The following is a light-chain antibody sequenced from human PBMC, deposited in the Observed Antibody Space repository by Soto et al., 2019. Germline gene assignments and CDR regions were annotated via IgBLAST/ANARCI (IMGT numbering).Light chain of an antibody. CDR2: EVV. J-gene: IGLJ1*01. CDR1: KNDIGVYDF. V-gene: IGLV2-8*01. Sequence: QSALTQPPSASGSPGQSVTISCTGTKNDIGVYDFVSWYQHHPGKAPRLIIYEVVQWPSGVPDRFSGSKSGNTASLTVSGLQAADEAEYFCKSYAGSNTYVFGSGTKLTVL. CDR3: KSYAGSNTYV.